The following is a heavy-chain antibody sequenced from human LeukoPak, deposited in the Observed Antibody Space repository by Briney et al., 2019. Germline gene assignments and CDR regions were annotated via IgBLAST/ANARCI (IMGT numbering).Heavy chain of an antibody. Sequence: ASVKVSCKASGYTFTGCYIHWVRQAPGQGLEWLGWINPHTGDTYHAQKFQGRVTMTSDASVNTAFLQLSRLKSDDTAIYYCARGEAPEDKWGQGTLVTVSS. V-gene: IGHV1-2*02. J-gene: IGHJ4*02. CDR1: GYTFTGCY. CDR2: INPHTGDT. CDR3: ARGEAPEDK.